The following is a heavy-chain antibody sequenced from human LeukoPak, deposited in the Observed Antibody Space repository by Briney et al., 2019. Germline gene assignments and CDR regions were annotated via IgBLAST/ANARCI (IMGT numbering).Heavy chain of an antibody. D-gene: IGHD3-22*01. CDR3: ARESKSYDGSGYYHDS. J-gene: IGHJ4*02. Sequence: SETLSLTCTVSGGSVSSYYWSWIRQPARKGLEWIGRIYTSGSTNYNPSLKSPVTMSVDTSKNQFSLKLWSVAAADTAVYYCARESKSYDGSGYYHDSWGQGTLVTVSS. CDR1: GGSVSSYY. V-gene: IGHV4-4*07. CDR2: IYTSGST.